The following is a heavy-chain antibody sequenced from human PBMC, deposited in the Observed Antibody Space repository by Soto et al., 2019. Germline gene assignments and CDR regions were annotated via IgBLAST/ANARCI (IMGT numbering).Heavy chain of an antibody. CDR3: AKRRGAGGHFDY. J-gene: IGHJ4*02. V-gene: IGHV3-23*01. D-gene: IGHD2-15*01. Sequence: EVQLLESGGGLVQPEGSLRLSCAASGFTFTSYAMGWVRQAPGKGLECVSVVSRGGSTHYADSVTGRFIVSRDNSKNTVSLQMNSLRADDTAVHYCAKRRGAGGHFDYWGQGALVTVSS. CDR1: GFTFTSYA. CDR2: VSRGGST.